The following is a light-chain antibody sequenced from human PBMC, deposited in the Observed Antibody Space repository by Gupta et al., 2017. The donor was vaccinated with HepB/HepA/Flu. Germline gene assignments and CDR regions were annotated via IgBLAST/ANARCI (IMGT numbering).Light chain of an antibody. CDR1: SSDFGNYNL. CDR3: CSYAVPGV. CDR2: EVN. J-gene: IGLJ3*02. V-gene: IGLV2-23*02. Sequence: QSALTQPASVSGSPGPSITISCTGTSSDFGNYNLVSWYQQYPGKAPKVMIYEVNKRPSGVSDRFSGSKSGNTASLTISGLQAEDEAYYDCCSYAVPGVFGGGTKLTVL.